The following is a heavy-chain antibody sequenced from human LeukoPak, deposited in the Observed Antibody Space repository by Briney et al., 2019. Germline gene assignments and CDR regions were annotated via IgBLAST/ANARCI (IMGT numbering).Heavy chain of an antibody. V-gene: IGHV3-48*03. CDR2: ISSSGSTI. CDR1: GFTFSSYE. D-gene: IGHD3-3*01. Sequence: WGSLRLSCAASGFTFSSYEMNWVRQAPGKGLEWVSYISSSGSTIYYADSVKGRFTISRDNAKNSLYLQMNSLRAEDTAVYYCARDLVVVDFWSGYSSLSWGQGTLVTVSS. J-gene: IGHJ4*02. CDR3: ARDLVVVDFWSGYSSLS.